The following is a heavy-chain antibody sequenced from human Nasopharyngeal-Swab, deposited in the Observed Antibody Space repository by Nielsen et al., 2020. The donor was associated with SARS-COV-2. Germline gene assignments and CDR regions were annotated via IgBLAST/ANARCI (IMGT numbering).Heavy chain of an antibody. V-gene: IGHV3-30*03. CDR1: GFTFSSFC. Sequence: GGSLRLSCAASGFTFSSFCMHWVRQAPGKGLEWVAFIAHDASNEYYGDSVKGRFSISRDSSKDTLYLQMDSLRGEDTAVYYCARDAPAHYGAFYWGRGTPVTVSS. J-gene: IGHJ4*02. CDR3: ARDAPAHYGAFY. D-gene: IGHD4-17*01. CDR2: IAHDASNE.